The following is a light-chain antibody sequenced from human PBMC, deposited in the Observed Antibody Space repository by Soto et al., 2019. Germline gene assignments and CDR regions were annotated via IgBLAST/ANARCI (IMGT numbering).Light chain of an antibody. CDR2: SAS. J-gene: IGKJ4*01. Sequence: DIQMTQSPSTLSASVGDRDTITCRASQNIRSWLAWYQQKPGKAPELLIYSASGLESGVPSRFSGSGSGTEFTLTISSLLPDDFATYYCQEYNGNSGLTFGGGTKVEIK. CDR3: QEYNGNSGLT. CDR1: QNIRSW. V-gene: IGKV1-5*03.